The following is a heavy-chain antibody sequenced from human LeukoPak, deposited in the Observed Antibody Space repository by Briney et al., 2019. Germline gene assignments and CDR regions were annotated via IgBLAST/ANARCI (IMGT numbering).Heavy chain of an antibody. Sequence: GGSLRLSCAASGFTFSSYSMNWVRQAPGKGLEWVSSISSSSSYIYYADSVKGRFTISRDNAKNSLYLQMNSLRAEDTAVYYCARAKSDKLWLIGGLQPWGQGTLVTVSS. J-gene: IGHJ5*02. CDR2: ISSSSSYI. V-gene: IGHV3-21*01. CDR3: ARAKSDKLWLIGGLQP. CDR1: GFTFSSYS. D-gene: IGHD5-18*01.